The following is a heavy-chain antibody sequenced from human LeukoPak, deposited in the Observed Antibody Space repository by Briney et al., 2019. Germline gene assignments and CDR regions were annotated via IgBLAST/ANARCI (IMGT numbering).Heavy chain of an antibody. CDR3: ARDSSESYDKIDC. CDR1: GFTFTTYW. Sequence: GGSLRLSCAASGFTFTTYWMSWVRQAPGKGLEWVANIKQDGSETYYLDSVKGRFTISRDNAKNSLYLQMNSLRAENTAVYYCARDSSESYDKIDCWGQGTLVTVSS. D-gene: IGHD6-19*01. J-gene: IGHJ4*02. V-gene: IGHV3-7*01. CDR2: IKQDGSET.